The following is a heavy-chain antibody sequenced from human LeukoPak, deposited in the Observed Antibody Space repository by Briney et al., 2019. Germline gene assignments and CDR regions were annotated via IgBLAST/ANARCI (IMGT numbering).Heavy chain of an antibody. D-gene: IGHD6-25*01. CDR3: ARDVSANYYCMDV. V-gene: IGHV3-64*01. Sequence: GGSLRLSCAASGFTFSSYAMHWVRQAPGKGPEYVSAISSNGGSTYYANSVKGRFTISRDNSKNTLYLQMGSLRAEDMAVYYCARDVSANYYCMDVWGKGTTVTVSS. CDR1: GFTFSSYA. J-gene: IGHJ6*03. CDR2: ISSNGGST.